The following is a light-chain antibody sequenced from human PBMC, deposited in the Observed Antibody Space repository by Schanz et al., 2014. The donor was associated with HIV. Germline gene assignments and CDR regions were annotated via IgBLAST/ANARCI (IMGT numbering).Light chain of an antibody. Sequence: QLVLTQSPSASASLGDSVKVTCTLSSGHSSYAIAWHQQQPEKGPRYLMNLNSDGSHSKGDGIPDRFSGSSSGAERYLTISSLQSEDEADYYCQTWGAGIRVFGGGTKLTVL. J-gene: IGLJ3*02. V-gene: IGLV4-69*01. CDR1: SGHSSYA. CDR3: QTWGAGIRV. CDR2: LNSDGSH.